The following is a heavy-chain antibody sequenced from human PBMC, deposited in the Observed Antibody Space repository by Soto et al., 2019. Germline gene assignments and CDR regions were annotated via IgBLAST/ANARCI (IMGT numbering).Heavy chain of an antibody. CDR3: ARDHSLGGYSYGKFDY. V-gene: IGHV3-11*06. D-gene: IGHD5-18*01. CDR1: GFTFSDYY. J-gene: IGHJ4*02. CDR2: ISSMSSYT. Sequence: GGSLKLSCTASGFTFSDYYMSWIRQAPGKGLEWVSHISSMSSYTNYADSVKGRFTISRDNAKNTLYLQMNRLRADDTAVYYCARDHSLGGYSYGKFDYWGQGTLVTVSS.